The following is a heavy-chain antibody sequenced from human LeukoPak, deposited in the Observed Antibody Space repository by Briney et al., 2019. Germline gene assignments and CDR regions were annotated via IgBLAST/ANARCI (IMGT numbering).Heavy chain of an antibody. V-gene: IGHV3-30*03. D-gene: IGHD3-10*01. Sequence: GRSLRLSCAASGFSFSDYGMHWVRQAPGKGLEWVAMTSRDGSAEYYGDSVRGRFTISRDNSKNTLYLQMNSLRPEDTAVYYCARDQIFFGEPWGQGTMVTVSS. J-gene: IGHJ3*01. CDR3: ARDQIFFGEP. CDR1: GFSFSDYG. CDR2: TSRDGSAE.